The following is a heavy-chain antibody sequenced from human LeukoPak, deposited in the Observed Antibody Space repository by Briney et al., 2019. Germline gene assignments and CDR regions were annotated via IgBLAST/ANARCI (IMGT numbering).Heavy chain of an antibody. D-gene: IGHD3-9*01. V-gene: IGHV1-18*01. CDR3: AREAYDILTAWDPKTFDY. Sequence: ASVKVSCKASGYTFTSYGISWVRQAPGQGLEWMGWISAHNGNTNYAQKLQGRVTMTTDTSTSTAYMELRSLRSDDTAVYYCAREAYDILTAWDPKTFDYWGQGALVTVSS. CDR1: GYTFTSYG. J-gene: IGHJ4*02. CDR2: ISAHNGNT.